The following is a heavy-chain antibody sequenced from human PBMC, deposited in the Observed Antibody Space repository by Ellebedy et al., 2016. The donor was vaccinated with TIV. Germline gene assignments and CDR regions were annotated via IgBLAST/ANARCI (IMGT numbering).Heavy chain of an antibody. V-gene: IGHV3-21*01. CDR3: ARRGAYNWFNP. J-gene: IGHJ5*02. Sequence: GESLKISCAASGFTFSSYSMNWVRQAPGKGLEWVSSISSSSSYIYYADSVKGRFTISRDNAKNSLYLQMNSLRAEDTAVYYCARRGAYNWFNPWGQGTLVTVSS. CDR2: ISSSSSYI. CDR1: GFTFSSYS. D-gene: IGHD1-26*01.